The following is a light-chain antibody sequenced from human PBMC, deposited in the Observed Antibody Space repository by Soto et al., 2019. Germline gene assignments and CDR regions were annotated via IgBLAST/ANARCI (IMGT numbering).Light chain of an antibody. J-gene: IGKJ3*01. V-gene: IGKV2-28*01. Sequence: DIVMTQSPLSLPVTPGEPASISCRSSESLLHDNGFNYLDWYVQKPGQSPQLLLYLGSARASGVPDGCSGSGSGTAFTLEISRVEAEDVGVCYCMQAPHIPGTFCPGTNVDI. CDR2: LGS. CDR3: MQAPHIPGT. CDR1: ESLLHDNGFNY.